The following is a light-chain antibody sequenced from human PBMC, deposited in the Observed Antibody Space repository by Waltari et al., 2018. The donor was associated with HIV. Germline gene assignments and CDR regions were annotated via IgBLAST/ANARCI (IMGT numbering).Light chain of an antibody. CDR2: VEGGGFY. CDR3: ETWDSSTWV. J-gene: IGLJ3*02. Sequence: QPVLTPSSSASASLGSSVKLTCTLTSGPSRKIIAWHPQQPGKAPRYLMKVEGGGFYNKGSGVPDRFSGSSSGADRYLTISNLQFEDEADYYCETWDSSTWVFGGGTKLTVL. CDR1: SGPSRKI. V-gene: IGLV4-60*02.